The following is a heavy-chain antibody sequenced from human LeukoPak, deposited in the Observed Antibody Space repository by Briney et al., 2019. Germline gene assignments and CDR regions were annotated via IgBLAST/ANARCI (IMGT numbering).Heavy chain of an antibody. J-gene: IGHJ3*01. CDR1: GFTFSRYA. CDR3: AIGLIGASGFRIGAFDF. CDR2: ILYDGSNE. D-gene: IGHD6-13*01. V-gene: IGHV3-30-3*01. Sequence: GGSLRLPCAASGFTFSRYAMHWVRQAPGKGLQWVAGILYDGSNEYYGDSVKGRFTISRDNSKNTLYLQMNSLRVEDTAVYYCAIGLIGASGFRIGAFDFWGQGTMVTVSS.